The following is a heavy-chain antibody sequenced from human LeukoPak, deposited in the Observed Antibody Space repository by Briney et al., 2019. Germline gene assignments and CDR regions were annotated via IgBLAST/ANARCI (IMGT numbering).Heavy chain of an antibody. Sequence: PSETLSLTCTVSGGSISSYYWSWIRQPPGKGLEWIGEINHSGSTNYNPSLKSRVTISVDTSKNQFSLNLSSVTAADTAVYYCARRGYTYGYTYWGQGTLVTVSS. D-gene: IGHD5-18*01. V-gene: IGHV4-34*01. CDR3: ARRGYTYGYTY. CDR2: INHSGST. CDR1: GGSISSYY. J-gene: IGHJ4*02.